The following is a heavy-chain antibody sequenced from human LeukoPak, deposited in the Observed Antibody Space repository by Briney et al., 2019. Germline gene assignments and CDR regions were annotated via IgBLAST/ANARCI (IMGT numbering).Heavy chain of an antibody. D-gene: IGHD3-22*01. V-gene: IGHV1-69*13. CDR1: GGTFSSYA. CDR2: IIPIFGTA. Sequence: GASVKVSCKASGGTFSSYAISWVRQAPGQGLEWMGGIIPIFGTANYAQKFQGRVTITADESTSTAYMELSSLRSEDTAVYYCARGVNHYDSSGYPYWGQGTLVTVSS. J-gene: IGHJ4*02. CDR3: ARGVNHYDSSGYPY.